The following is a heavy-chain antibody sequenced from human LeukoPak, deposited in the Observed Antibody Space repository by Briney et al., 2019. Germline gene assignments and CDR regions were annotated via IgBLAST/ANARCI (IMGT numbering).Heavy chain of an antibody. CDR2: ISPNSGGT. CDR1: GYTFTGYY. J-gene: IGHJ6*02. CDR3: ATLPPGTPYYYYGMDV. Sequence: ASVKVSCKASGYTFTGYYMHWVRQAPGQGLEWMGWISPNSGGTNYAQKFQGRVTMTRDTSISTAYMELSRLRSDDTAVYYCATLPPGTPYYYYGMDVWGQGTTVTVSS. V-gene: IGHV1-2*02. D-gene: IGHD1-1*01.